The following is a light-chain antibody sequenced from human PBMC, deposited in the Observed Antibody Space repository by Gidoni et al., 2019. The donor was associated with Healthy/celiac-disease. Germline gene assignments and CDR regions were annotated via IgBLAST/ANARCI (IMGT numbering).Light chain of an antibody. J-gene: IGKJ1*01. CDR3: QQYNSYSGT. CDR1: QSISSW. V-gene: IGKV1-5*03. CDR2: KAS. Sequence: DIQMTQSPSTLSASVGGGVTITCRASQSISSWLAWYQQKPGKAPKLLIYKASSLYSGVPSRFSGRGSGPEFTLTSSSLQPDDFATYYCQQYNSYSGTFGQGTKVEIK.